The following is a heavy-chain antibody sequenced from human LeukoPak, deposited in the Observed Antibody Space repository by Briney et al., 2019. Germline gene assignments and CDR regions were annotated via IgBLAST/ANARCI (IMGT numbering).Heavy chain of an antibody. CDR3: ARDYSSSWYDF. D-gene: IGHD6-13*01. J-gene: IGHJ5*01. V-gene: IGHV1-18*01. Sequence: ASVQVSCKASGYTFTHYGVSWLRQAPGQGLEWVGWINTYTGVTNSAQKLQDRVTMTTDTSTNTAYLELRSLKSDDTAVYYCARDYSSSWYDFWGQGSLVTVSS. CDR1: GYTFTHYG. CDR2: INTYTGVT.